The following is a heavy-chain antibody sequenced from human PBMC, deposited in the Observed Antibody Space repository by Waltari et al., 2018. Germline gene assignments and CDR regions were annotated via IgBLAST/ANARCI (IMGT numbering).Heavy chain of an antibody. J-gene: IGHJ4*02. CDR3: ARDSRGGLFFDY. CDR2: IFSDGRT. CDR1: GFIVRSNY. Sequence: EVQLVESGGGFIQSGGSLRLSCAASGFIVRSNYMSWVRQAPGKGLEWVSVIFSDGRTYYADSVKGRFIISRDNSKNTLYLQINSLRAEDTAVYYCARDSRGGLFFDYWGQGTLVTVSS. V-gene: IGHV3-53*01.